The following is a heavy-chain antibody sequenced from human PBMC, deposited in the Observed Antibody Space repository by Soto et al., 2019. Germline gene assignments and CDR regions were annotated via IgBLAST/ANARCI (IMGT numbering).Heavy chain of an antibody. V-gene: IGHV4-34*01. CDR3: ARGRRGSYRIDWFDP. J-gene: IGHJ5*02. CDR1: GGSFSGYY. CDR2: INHSGST. Sequence: LSLTCAVYGGSFSGYYWSWIRQPPGKGLEWIGEINHSGSTNYNPSLKSRVTISVDTSKNQFSLKLSSVTAADTAVYYCARGRRGSYRIDWFDPWGQGTLVTVSS. D-gene: IGHD1-26*01.